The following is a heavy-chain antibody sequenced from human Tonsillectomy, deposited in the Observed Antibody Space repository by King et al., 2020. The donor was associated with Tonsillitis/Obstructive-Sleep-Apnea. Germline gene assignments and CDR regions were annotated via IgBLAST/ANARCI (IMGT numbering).Heavy chain of an antibody. CDR1: GGTFSSYA. CDR2: IIPIFVTA. CDR3: ARATTVTTDYYYSYMDV. J-gene: IGHJ6*03. Sequence: VQLVQSGAEVKKPGSSVKVSCKASGGTFSSYAIIWVRQAPGQGLEWMGGIIPIFVTANYAQKFQGRVTITADESTSTAYMELSSLRSEDTAVYYCARATTVTTDYYYSYMDVWGKWTTVTVSS. V-gene: IGHV1-69*01. D-gene: IGHD4-11*01.